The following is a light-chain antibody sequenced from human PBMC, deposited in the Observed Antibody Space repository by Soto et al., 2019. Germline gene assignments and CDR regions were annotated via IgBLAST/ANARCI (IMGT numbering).Light chain of an antibody. V-gene: IGLV6-57*03. CDR2: EDN. Sequence: NFMLTQPHSVSESPGKTVTISCTRSSGSIDSGYVQWYQQRPGSAPTTVIYEDNQRPSGVPDRFSGSIDRSSNSASLTISGLMTEDEADYYCHSYHSSSPYVFGTGTKLTVL. J-gene: IGLJ1*01. CDR3: HSYHSSSPYV. CDR1: SGSIDSGY.